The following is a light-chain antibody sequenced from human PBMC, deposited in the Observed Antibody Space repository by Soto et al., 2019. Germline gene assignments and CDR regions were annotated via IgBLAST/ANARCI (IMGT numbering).Light chain of an antibody. J-gene: IGKJ1*01. CDR1: QSITGY. Sequence: DIQMTQSPSSLSASVGDRVTITCRASQSITGYLNWYQQKPGKVLKLLIYAASILQSGVPSRFSGSGSGTDFTLTLSSLQAEDSATYYCQQSFIAPWTFGQGTKVEIK. CDR3: QQSFIAPWT. CDR2: AAS. V-gene: IGKV1-39*01.